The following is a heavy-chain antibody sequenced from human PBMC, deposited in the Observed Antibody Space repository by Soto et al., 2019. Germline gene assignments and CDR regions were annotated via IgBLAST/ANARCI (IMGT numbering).Heavy chain of an antibody. D-gene: IGHD3-9*01. CDR1: GFTFSSYE. J-gene: IGHJ5*02. CDR3: AREERYFGFDP. CDR2: ISSSGSTI. V-gene: IGHV3-48*03. Sequence: PGGSLRLSCAASGFTFSSYEMNWVRQAPGKGLEWVSYISSSGSTIYYADSVKGRFTISRDNAKNSLYLQMNSLRAEDTAVYYCAREERYFGFDPWGQGTLVTVSS.